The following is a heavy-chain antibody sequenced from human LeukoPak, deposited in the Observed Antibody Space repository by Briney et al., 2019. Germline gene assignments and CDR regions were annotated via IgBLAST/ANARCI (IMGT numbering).Heavy chain of an antibody. J-gene: IGHJ4*02. Sequence: SVKVSCKASGGTFSSYAISWVRQAPGQGLEWMGGIIPIFGTANYAQKFQGRVTITADKSTSTAYMELSSLRSEDTAVYYCARDVRYSYGNYYFDYWGQGTLVTVSS. CDR2: IIPIFGTA. D-gene: IGHD5-18*01. CDR3: ARDVRYSYGNYYFDY. V-gene: IGHV1-69*06. CDR1: GGTFSSYA.